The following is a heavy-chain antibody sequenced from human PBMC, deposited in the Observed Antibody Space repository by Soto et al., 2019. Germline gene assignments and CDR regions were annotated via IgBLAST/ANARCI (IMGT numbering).Heavy chain of an antibody. D-gene: IGHD1-1*01. CDR1: GGYISSGGYY. CDR3: AKQGQYNWFLDS. V-gene: IGHV4-31*03. CDR2: IYYSGST. J-gene: IGHJ4*02. Sequence: SVTLSLTCTVSGGYISSGGYYWSWIRQHPGKGLEWIGYIYYSGSTYYNPSLKSRVTISVDTSKNQFSLKLSSVRAEDTALYYCAKQGQYNWFLDSWGQGTLVTVSS.